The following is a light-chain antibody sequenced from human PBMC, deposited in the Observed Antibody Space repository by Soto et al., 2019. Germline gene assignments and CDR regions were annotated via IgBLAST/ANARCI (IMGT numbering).Light chain of an antibody. CDR3: QSYDNSLTDYYV. CDR2: DTS. V-gene: IGLV1-40*01. CDR1: ISNIASFE. Sequence: QSVLTQPPSVSGAPGQRVTISCTGSISNIASFEVHWYQQLPGTAPQLLIYDTSNRPSGVPDRFSGSKSGTSASLAITGLQAEDEDDYYCQSYDNSLTDYYVFGTGTKLTVL. J-gene: IGLJ1*01.